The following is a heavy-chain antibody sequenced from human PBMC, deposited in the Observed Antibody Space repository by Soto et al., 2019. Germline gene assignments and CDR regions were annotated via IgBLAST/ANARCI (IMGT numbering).Heavy chain of an antibody. CDR2: INPNSRGT. CDR1: GYTFTGYN. CDR3: ATSSDRRFGEQWGDYYYGMDV. Sequence: QVQLVQSGAEVKKPGASVKVSCKASGYTFTGYNMHWVRQAPGQGLEWMGRINPNSRGTNYAQKFQGWVTMTRDTSISTAYMGLSRPGCDATAVYYCATSSDRRFGEQWGDYYYGMDVWGQGTTVTVSS. D-gene: IGHD3-10*01. V-gene: IGHV1-2*04. J-gene: IGHJ6*02.